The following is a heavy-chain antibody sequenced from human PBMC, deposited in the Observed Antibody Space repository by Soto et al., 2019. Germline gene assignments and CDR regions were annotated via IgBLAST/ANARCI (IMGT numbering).Heavy chain of an antibody. CDR2: INHSGST. CDR3: AGAGYSYDYSIDY. CDR1: GGSFSGYY. J-gene: IGHJ4*02. D-gene: IGHD5-18*01. V-gene: IGHV4-34*01. Sequence: SETLSLTCAVYGGSFSGYYWSWIRRPPGEGLEWIGEINHSGSTNYNPSLKSRVTISVDTSKNQFSLKLSSVTAADTAVYYCAGAGYSYDYSIDYWGQGTLVTVSS.